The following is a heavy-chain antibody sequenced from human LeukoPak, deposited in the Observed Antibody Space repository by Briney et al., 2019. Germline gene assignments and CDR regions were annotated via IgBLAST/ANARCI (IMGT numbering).Heavy chain of an antibody. Sequence: GGSLRLSCAASGFTFSSYSMNWVRQAPGKGLEWVSYISGSSSTIYYADSVKGRSTISRDNAKNSLYLQMNSLRAEDTAVYYCAREFFTYYYGMDVWGQGTTVTVSS. D-gene: IGHD3-10*01. CDR3: AREFFTYYYGMDV. CDR1: GFTFSSYS. CDR2: ISGSSSTI. V-gene: IGHV3-48*01. J-gene: IGHJ6*02.